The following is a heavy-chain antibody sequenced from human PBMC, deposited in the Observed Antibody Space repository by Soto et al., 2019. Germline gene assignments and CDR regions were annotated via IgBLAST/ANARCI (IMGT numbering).Heavy chain of an antibody. J-gene: IGHJ5*02. Sequence: GGSLRLSCAASGFTVSSNYMSWVRQAPGKGLEWVSVIYSGGSTYYADSVKGRFTISRDNSKDTLYLQMNSLRAEDTAVYYCARDGGFAYCGGDRYSGWFDPWGQGTLVTVSS. CDR2: IYSGGST. D-gene: IGHD2-21*02. V-gene: IGHV3-53*01. CDR3: ARDGGFAYCGGDRYSGWFDP. CDR1: GFTVSSNY.